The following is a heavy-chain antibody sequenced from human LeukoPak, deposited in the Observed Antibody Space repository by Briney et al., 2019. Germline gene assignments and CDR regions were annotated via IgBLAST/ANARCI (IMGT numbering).Heavy chain of an antibody. J-gene: IGHJ3*02. CDR2: VYYSGST. D-gene: IGHD3-10*01. CDR3: ARRVAGESRAFDI. Sequence: SETLSLTCTVSGGSISSYYWSWLRQPPGKGLEWIGYVYYSGSTNYNPSLKSRVTISLDTSKNQFSLKLSSLTAADTAVYYCARRVAGESRAFDIWGQGTMVTVSS. V-gene: IGHV4-59*01. CDR1: GGSISSYY.